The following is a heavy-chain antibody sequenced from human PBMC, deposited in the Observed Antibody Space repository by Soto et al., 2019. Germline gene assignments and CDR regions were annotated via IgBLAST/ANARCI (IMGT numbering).Heavy chain of an antibody. D-gene: IGHD5-12*01. CDR1: GFTFSSYA. Sequence: PGGSLRLSCAASGFTFSSYAMSWVRQAPGKGLEWVSAISGSGGSTYYADSVRGRFTISRDNSKNTLYLQMNSLRAEDTAVYYCTTDRRSGYDPKFDFWGQGTLVTVSS. J-gene: IGHJ4*02. CDR3: TTDRRSGYDPKFDF. CDR2: ISGSGGST. V-gene: IGHV3-23*01.